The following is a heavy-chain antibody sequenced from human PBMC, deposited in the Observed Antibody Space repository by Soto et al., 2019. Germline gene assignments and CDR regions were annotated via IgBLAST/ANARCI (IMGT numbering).Heavy chain of an antibody. CDR2: TYYRSKWYN. V-gene: IGHV6-1*01. CDR3: ARDPQSIAAPDYYYGMDV. J-gene: IGHJ6*02. CDR1: GDSVSSNSAA. D-gene: IGHD6-6*01. Sequence: SQTLSLTCAISGDSVSSNSAAWNWIRQSPSRGLEWLGRTYYRSKWYNDYAVSVKSRVTINPDTSKNQFSLQLNSVTPEDTAVYYCARDPQSIAAPDYYYGMDVWGQGTTVTVSS.